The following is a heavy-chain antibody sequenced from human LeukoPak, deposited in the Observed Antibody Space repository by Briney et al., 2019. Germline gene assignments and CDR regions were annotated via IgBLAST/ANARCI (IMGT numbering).Heavy chain of an antibody. J-gene: IGHJ4*02. Sequence: PGGSLRLSCAASGFTFSTNTMNWVRQAPGKGLERVSHISSSSSTIYYADSVKGRFIISRDNAKNSLYLLMNSLRAEDTAVYYCARSLDYWGQGTLVTVSS. CDR1: GFTFSTNT. CDR3: ARSLDY. V-gene: IGHV3-48*01. CDR2: ISSSSSTI.